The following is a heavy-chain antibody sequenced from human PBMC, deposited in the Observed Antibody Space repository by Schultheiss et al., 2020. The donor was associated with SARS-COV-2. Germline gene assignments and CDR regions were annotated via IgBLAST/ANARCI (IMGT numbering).Heavy chain of an antibody. J-gene: IGHJ4*02. D-gene: IGHD3-22*01. CDR1: GFTFDDYA. CDR3: AKDYRESSGYYGLFDY. CDR2: ISWNSGSI. Sequence: GGSLRLSCAASGFTFDDYAMHWVRQAPGKGLEWVSGISWNSGSIGYADSVKGRFTISRDNAKNSLYLQMNSLRAEDTAVYYCAKDYRESSGYYGLFDYWGQGTLVTVSS. V-gene: IGHV3-9*01.